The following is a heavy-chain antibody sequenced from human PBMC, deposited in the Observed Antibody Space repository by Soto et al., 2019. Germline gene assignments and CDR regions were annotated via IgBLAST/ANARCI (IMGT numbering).Heavy chain of an antibody. D-gene: IGHD3-10*01. Sequence: GASVKVSCKASGYTVTSYGISWVRQAPGQGLEWMGWISAYNGNTNYAQKLQGRVTMTTDTSTSTAYMELRSLRSDDTAVYYCARDRTSLLWFGELSYYYYYGMDVWGQETTVTVS. V-gene: IGHV1-18*01. J-gene: IGHJ6*02. CDR3: ARDRTSLLWFGELSYYYYYGMDV. CDR2: ISAYNGNT. CDR1: GYTVTSYG.